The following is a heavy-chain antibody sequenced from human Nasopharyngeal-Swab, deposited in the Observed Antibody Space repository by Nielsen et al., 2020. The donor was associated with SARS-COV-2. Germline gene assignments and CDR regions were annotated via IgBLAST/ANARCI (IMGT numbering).Heavy chain of an antibody. CDR2: ISSSSSTI. CDR3: ARDMTAAGTLWFDP. V-gene: IGHV3-11*01. J-gene: IGHJ5*02. Sequence: WIRQPPGQGLEWVSSISSSSSTIYYADSVKGRFTISRDNAKNSLYLQMNSLRAEDTAVYYCARDMTAAGTLWFDPWGQGTLVTVSS. D-gene: IGHD6-13*01.